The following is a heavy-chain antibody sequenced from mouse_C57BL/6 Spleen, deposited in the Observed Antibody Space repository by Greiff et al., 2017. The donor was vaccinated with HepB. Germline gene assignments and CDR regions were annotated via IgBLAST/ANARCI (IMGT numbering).Heavy chain of an antibody. J-gene: IGHJ4*01. V-gene: IGHV7-3*01. Sequence: EVKLQESGGGLVQPGGSLSLSCAASGFTFTDYYMSWVRQPPGKALEWLGFIRNKANGYTTEYSASVKGRFTISRDNSQSILYLQMNALRAEDSATYYCARPHSNYFYAMDYWGQGTSVTVSS. D-gene: IGHD2-5*01. CDR1: GFTFTDYY. CDR3: ARPHSNYFYAMDY. CDR2: IRNKANGYTT.